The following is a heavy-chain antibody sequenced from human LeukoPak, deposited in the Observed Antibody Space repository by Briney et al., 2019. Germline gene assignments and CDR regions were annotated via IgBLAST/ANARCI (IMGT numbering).Heavy chain of an antibody. D-gene: IGHD6-19*01. CDR3: ARGRRWLVMTPFDY. V-gene: IGHV4-34*01. Sequence: PSETLSLTCAVYGGSFSGYYWSWIRQPPGKGLEWIGEINHSGSTNYNPSLKSRVTISVDTSKNQFSLKLSSVTAADTAVYYCARGRRWLVMTPFDYWGQGTLVTVSS. J-gene: IGHJ4*02. CDR2: INHSGST. CDR1: GGSFSGYY.